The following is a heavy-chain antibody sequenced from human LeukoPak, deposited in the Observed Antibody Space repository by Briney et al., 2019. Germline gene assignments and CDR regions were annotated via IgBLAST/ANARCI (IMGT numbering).Heavy chain of an antibody. CDR3: ARASGGDGSGSL. CDR1: GGSFSGYY. CDR2: IYYSVIS. Sequence: SETLSLTCGVFGGSFSGYYWSWIRQPPGKGLEWIGYIYYSVISDYNPSLRSRVTMSVDMSTNQISLKLSSVTAADTAVYYCARASGGDGSGSLWGQGTLVTVSS. J-gene: IGHJ4*02. V-gene: IGHV4-59*01. D-gene: IGHD3-10*01.